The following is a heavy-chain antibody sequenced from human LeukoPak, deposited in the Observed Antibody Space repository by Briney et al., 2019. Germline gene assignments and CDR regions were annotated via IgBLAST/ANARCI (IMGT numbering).Heavy chain of an antibody. D-gene: IGHD4-17*01. CDR3: ARGPRLRRDAFDI. Sequence: SETPSLTCAVYGGSFSGYYWSWIRQPPGKGLEWIGEINHSGSTNYNPSLKSRVTISVDTSKNQFSLKLSSVTAADTAVYYCARGPRLRRDAFDIWGQGTMVTVSS. V-gene: IGHV4-34*01. CDR2: INHSGST. J-gene: IGHJ3*02. CDR1: GGSFSGYY.